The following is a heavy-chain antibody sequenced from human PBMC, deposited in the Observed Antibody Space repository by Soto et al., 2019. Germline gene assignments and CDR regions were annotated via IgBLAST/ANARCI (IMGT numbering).Heavy chain of an antibody. CDR1: GFTFSGSA. CDR2: IRSKANSYAK. V-gene: IGHV3-73*01. Sequence: GGSLRLSCAASGFTFSGSAMHWVRQASGKGLEWVGRIRSKANSYAKAYAASVKGRFTISRDDSKNTAYLQMNSLKTEDTAVYYCTTEKIGVIVVVTAIDYWGQGTLVTVSS. J-gene: IGHJ4*02. CDR3: TTEKIGVIVVVTAIDY. D-gene: IGHD2-21*02.